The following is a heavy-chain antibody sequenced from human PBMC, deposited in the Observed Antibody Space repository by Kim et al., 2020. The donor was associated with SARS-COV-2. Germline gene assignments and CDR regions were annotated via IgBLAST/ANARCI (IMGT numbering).Heavy chain of an antibody. D-gene: IGHD6-13*01. J-gene: IGHJ4*02. Sequence: AYAQKFQGRVTMIRNASISTAYMDLSSLRSDDTAVYYCARGKVGSRQFDYWGQGTLVTVSS. V-gene: IGHV1-8*01. CDR3: ARGKVGSRQFDY.